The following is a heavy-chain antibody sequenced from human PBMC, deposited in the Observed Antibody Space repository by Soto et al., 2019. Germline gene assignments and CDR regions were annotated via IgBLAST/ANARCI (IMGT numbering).Heavy chain of an antibody. V-gene: IGHV4-30-4*01. CDR3: ATESGSTYGYFDH. CDR2: ISNSGST. Sequence: SETLSLTCTVSGGSVTSAEDYWTWIRQSPGKGLEWIGYISNSGSTGYNPSLKTRLSMSVDRSKNQFTLRLTSVTAADTAVYFCATESGSTYGYFDHWGQGTQVTVSS. CDR1: GGSVTSAEDY. J-gene: IGHJ4*02. D-gene: IGHD5-18*01.